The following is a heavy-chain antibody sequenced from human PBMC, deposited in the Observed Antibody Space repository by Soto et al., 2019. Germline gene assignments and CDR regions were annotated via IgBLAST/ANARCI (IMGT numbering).Heavy chain of an antibody. V-gene: IGHV1-8*01. D-gene: IGHD3-3*01. J-gene: IGHJ6*02. Sequence: ASVKVSCKASGYTFTSYDINWVRQATGQGLEWMGWMNPNSGNTGYAQKFQGRVTMTRNTSISTAYMELSSLRSEDTAVYYCARGEGLRFLEWLFAENYYYYGMDVWGQGTTVTVSS. CDR2: MNPNSGNT. CDR1: GYTFTSYD. CDR3: ARGEGLRFLEWLFAENYYYYGMDV.